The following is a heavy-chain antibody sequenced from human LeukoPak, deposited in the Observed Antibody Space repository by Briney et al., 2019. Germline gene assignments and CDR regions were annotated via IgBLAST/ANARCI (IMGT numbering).Heavy chain of an antibody. CDR3: ARGIAASAFDI. CDR1: GFTFSSYS. Sequence: GGSLRLSCAASGFTFSSYSMNWVRQAPAKGLEWVSSISSSSYIYYADSVKGRFTISRDNAKNSLYLQMNSLRAEDTAVYYCARGIAASAFDIWGQGTMVTVSS. D-gene: IGHD6-13*01. CDR2: ISSSSYI. J-gene: IGHJ3*02. V-gene: IGHV3-21*01.